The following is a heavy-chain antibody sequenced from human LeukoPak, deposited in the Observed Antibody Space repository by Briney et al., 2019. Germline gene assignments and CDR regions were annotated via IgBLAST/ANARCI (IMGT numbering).Heavy chain of an antibody. CDR2: ISSGSGTI. CDR3: ARDHFWSGYSPNGWFDP. V-gene: IGHV3-48*02. D-gene: IGHD3-3*02. CDR1: GFTFSNYN. J-gene: IGHJ5*02. Sequence: QPGGSLRLSCAASGFTFSNYNMNWVRQAPGKGLEWVLYISSGSGTIYYADSVKGRFTISRDNAKNSLYLHMNSLRDEDTAVYYCARDHFWSGYSPNGWFDPWGQGTLVTVSS.